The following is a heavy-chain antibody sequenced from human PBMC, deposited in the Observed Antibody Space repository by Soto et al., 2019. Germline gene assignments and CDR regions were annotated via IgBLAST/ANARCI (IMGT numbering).Heavy chain of an antibody. J-gene: IGHJ3*02. CDR3: ATASLYYYDSSGYDAFDI. CDR2: MNPESGNT. D-gene: IGHD3-22*01. Sequence: QVSCEESGERFASNDRSWVRQDKGQGLELLGWMNPESGNTGYSQKFQGRVTMTRNTSISTAYMELSSLRSEDTAVYYCATASLYYYDSSGYDAFDIWGQGTMVTVSS. V-gene: IGHV1-8*01. CDR1: GERFASND.